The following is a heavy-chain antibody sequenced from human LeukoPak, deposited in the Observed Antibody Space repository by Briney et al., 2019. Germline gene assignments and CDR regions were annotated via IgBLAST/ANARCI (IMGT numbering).Heavy chain of an antibody. CDR2: INPSGGST. Sequence: GASVKVSRKASGYSFTSYYMHWVRQAPGQGLEWMGIINPSGGSTSYAQKFQGRATMTRDMSTSTVYMELSSLRSEDTAVYYCARARYGDYRDRFAFDIWGQGTMVTVSS. CDR3: ARARYGDYRDRFAFDI. CDR1: GYSFTSYY. V-gene: IGHV1-46*01. J-gene: IGHJ3*02. D-gene: IGHD4-17*01.